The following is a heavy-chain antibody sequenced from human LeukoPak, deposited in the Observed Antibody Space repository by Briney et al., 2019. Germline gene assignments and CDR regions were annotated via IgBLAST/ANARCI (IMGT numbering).Heavy chain of an antibody. CDR1: GGSFSGYY. CDR2: INHSGST. Sequence: SETLSLTCAVYGGSFSGYYWSWIRQPPGKGLEWIGEINHSGSTNYNPSLKSRVTISVDTSKNQFSLKLSSVTAADTAVYYCARSGRQLVRVGPNRKPYNWFDPWGQGTLVTVSS. D-gene: IGHD6-13*01. V-gene: IGHV4-34*01. J-gene: IGHJ5*02. CDR3: ARSGRQLVRVGPNRKPYNWFDP.